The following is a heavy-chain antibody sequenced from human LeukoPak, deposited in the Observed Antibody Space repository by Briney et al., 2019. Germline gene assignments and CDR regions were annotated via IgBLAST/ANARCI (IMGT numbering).Heavy chain of an antibody. J-gene: IGHJ5*02. Sequence: SGTLSLTCTVSGGSISSYYWSWIRQPAGKGLEWIGRIYTSGSTNYNPSLKSRVTMSVDTSKNQFSLKLSSVTAADTAVYYCAREGIAVAESWFDPWGQGTLVTVSS. CDR1: GGSISSYY. D-gene: IGHD6-19*01. V-gene: IGHV4-4*07. CDR3: AREGIAVAESWFDP. CDR2: IYTSGST.